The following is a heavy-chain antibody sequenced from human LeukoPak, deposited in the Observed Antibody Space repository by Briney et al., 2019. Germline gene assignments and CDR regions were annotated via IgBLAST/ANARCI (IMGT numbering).Heavy chain of an antibody. CDR3: ARLPLTYYFDQ. D-gene: IGHD4/OR15-4a*01. J-gene: IGHJ4*02. CDR2: INHGGST. CDR1: GGSISGSDYY. V-gene: IGHV4-39*01. Sequence: LETLSLTCTVSGGSISGSDYYWGWVRQAPGKRLEWIGSINHGGSTYHNLSLKSRVTISVDTSKNQFSLRLSSVTAADTAVYYCARLPLTYYFDQWGQGTLVTVSS.